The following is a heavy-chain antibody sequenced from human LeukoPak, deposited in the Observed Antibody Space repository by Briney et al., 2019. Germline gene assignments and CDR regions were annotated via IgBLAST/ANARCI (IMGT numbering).Heavy chain of an antibody. V-gene: IGHV3-23*01. CDR2: ISGSGGST. CDR1: GFSFSAAW. CDR3: AKSTISSWPDY. Sequence: GGSLRLSCEASGFSFSAAWMTWVRQAPGKGLEWVSAISGSGGSTYYADSVKGRFTISRDNSKNTLYLQMNSLRAEDTAVYYCAKSTISSWPDYWGQGTLVTVSS. D-gene: IGHD6-13*01. J-gene: IGHJ4*02.